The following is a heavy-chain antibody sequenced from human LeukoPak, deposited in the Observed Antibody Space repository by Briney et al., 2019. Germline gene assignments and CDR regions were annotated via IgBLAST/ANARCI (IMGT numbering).Heavy chain of an antibody. J-gene: IGHJ4*02. CDR3: ARDLSITLIRGVTFDY. Sequence: SETLSLTCTVSGGSISSYYWSWIRQPPGKGLEWIGNIYQTGSTYYNPSLTSRVTMSIDTSKNQFSLKLSSVTAADTAVYYCARDLSITLIRGVTFDYWGQGALVTVSS. CDR1: GGSISSYY. V-gene: IGHV4-59*04. CDR2: IYQTGST. D-gene: IGHD3-10*01.